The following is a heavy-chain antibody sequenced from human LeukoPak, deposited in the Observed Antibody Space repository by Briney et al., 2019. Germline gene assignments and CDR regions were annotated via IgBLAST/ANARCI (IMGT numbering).Heavy chain of an antibody. D-gene: IGHD3-22*01. V-gene: IGHV5-51*01. Sequence: GASLKISCKGSGSRFTSYWIGWVRQMPGKGLEGMGIIYPGDSDTRYSPSFQGQVTISADKSISTAYLQWSSLKASDTAMYYCAKRTEHYYDSSGYLWYFDYWGQGTLVTVSS. CDR2: IYPGDSDT. CDR1: GSRFTSYW. J-gene: IGHJ4*02. CDR3: AKRTEHYYDSSGYLWYFDY.